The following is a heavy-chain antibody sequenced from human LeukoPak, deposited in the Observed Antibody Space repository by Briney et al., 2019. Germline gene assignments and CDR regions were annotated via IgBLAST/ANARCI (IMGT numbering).Heavy chain of an antibody. CDR3: ARGRDGYTAEYDY. CDR2: IIPIFGTA. J-gene: IGHJ4*02. D-gene: IGHD5-24*01. V-gene: IGHV1-69*13. CDR1: GGTFSSYA. Sequence: ASVKVSCKASGGTFSSYAISWVRQAPGQGLEWMGGIIPIFGTANYAQKFQGRVTITADESTSTAYMELSSLRSEDTAVYYCARGRDGYTAEYDYWGQGTLVTVSS.